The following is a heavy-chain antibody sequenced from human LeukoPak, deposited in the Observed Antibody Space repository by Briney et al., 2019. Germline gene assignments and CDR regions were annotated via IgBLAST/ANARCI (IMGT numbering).Heavy chain of an antibody. CDR1: GYTFTGYY. CDR2: INPNSGGT. Sequence: GASVKVSCKASGYTFTGYYMHWVRQAPGQGLEWMGWINPNSGGTNYAQKFQGRATMTRDTSISTAYMELSRLRSDDTAVYYCARAVAAAGTSIWFDPWGQGTLVTVSS. J-gene: IGHJ5*02. CDR3: ARAVAAAGTSIWFDP. V-gene: IGHV1-2*02. D-gene: IGHD6-13*01.